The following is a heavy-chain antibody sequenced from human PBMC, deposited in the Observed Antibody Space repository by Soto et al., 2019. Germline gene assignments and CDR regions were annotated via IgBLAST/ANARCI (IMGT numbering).Heavy chain of an antibody. Sequence: LRLSCAASGFTFSSYVMSWVRQAPGKGLEWVSAISGSGGSTYYADSVKGRFTISRDNSKNTLSLQMNSLRAEDTAVYYCAKDYYDSSGSRPHDYWGQGTLVTVSS. CDR1: GFTFSSYV. J-gene: IGHJ4*02. D-gene: IGHD3-22*01. V-gene: IGHV3-23*01. CDR2: ISGSGGST. CDR3: AKDYYDSSGSRPHDY.